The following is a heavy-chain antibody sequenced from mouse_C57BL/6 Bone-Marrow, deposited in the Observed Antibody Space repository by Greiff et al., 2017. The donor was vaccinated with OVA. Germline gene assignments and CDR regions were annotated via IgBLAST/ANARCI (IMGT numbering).Heavy chain of an antibody. Sequence: VQLQQSGAELVRPGSSVKLSCKASGYTFTSYWMHWVKQRPIQGLEWIGNIDPSDSETHYNQKFKDKATLTVDKSSSTAYMQLSSLTSEDSAVYYCARYDYYGSSPDYWGQGTTLTVSS. CDR2: IDPSDSET. D-gene: IGHD1-1*01. J-gene: IGHJ2*01. CDR1: GYTFTSYW. V-gene: IGHV1-52*01. CDR3: ARYDYYGSSPDY.